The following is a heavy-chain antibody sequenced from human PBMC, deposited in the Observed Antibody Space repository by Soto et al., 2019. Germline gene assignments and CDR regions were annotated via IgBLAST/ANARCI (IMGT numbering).Heavy chain of an antibody. V-gene: IGHV4-61*01. J-gene: IGHJ4*02. D-gene: IGHD3-22*01. Sequence: SETLSLTCTVSGGSVSSSNYYWSWIRQPPGKGLEWIGYIYYSGSTNYNPSLKSRVTISVDTSKNQFSLKLSSVTAADTAVYYCARDKVSSGYYYDYWGQGTLVTVS. CDR3: ARDKVSSGYYYDY. CDR1: GGSVSSSNYY. CDR2: IYYSGST.